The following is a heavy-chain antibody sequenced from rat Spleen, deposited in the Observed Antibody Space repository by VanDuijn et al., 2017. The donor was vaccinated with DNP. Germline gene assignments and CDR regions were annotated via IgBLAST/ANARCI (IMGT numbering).Heavy chain of an antibody. Sequence: EVQLVESGGGLVQPGRSLKLSCAASGFTFSDYYMAWVRQAPTKGLEWVAYISYDGGSTSYGDSVKGRFTISRDNAKSTLYLQMNSLRSEDMATYYCVRWNSGRFDYWGQGVMVTVSS. CDR1: GFTFSDYY. D-gene: IGHD4-3*01. J-gene: IGHJ2*01. CDR3: VRWNSGRFDY. CDR2: ISYDGGST. V-gene: IGHV5-22*01.